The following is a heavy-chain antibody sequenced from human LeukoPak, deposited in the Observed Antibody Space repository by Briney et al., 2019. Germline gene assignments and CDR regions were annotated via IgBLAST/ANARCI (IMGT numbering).Heavy chain of an antibody. V-gene: IGHV3-30*03. J-gene: IGHJ2*01. CDR2: IGDTGRAK. Sequence: GGSLRLSCAASGFTFSRHGMHWVRQAPGKGLEWVAVIGDTGRAKHYADSVEGRFTASRDNSKNTLYLETNSLRYDDTALYYCAREAAWGNWYFDLWGRGTLVTVSS. D-gene: IGHD3-16*01. CDR1: GFTFSRHG. CDR3: AREAAWGNWYFDL.